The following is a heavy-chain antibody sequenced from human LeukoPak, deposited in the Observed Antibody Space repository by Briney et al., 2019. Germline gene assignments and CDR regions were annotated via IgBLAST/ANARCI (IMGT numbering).Heavy chain of an antibody. CDR2: IYYSGST. J-gene: IGHJ4*02. V-gene: IGHV4-31*03. CDR3: AAESERWLLRS. CDR1: GGSISSGGYY. Sequence: SENLSLTCTVSGGSISSGGYYWSWIRQHPGKGLEWIGYIYYSGSTYYNPSLKSRVTISVDTSKNQFSLKLNSVTAADTAVYYCAAESERWLLRSWGQGTLVTVSS. D-gene: IGHD6-19*01.